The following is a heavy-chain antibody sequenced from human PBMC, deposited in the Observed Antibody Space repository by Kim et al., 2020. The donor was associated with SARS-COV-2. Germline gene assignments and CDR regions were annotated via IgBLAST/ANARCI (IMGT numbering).Heavy chain of an antibody. CDR1: GYIFSEFW. CDR2: IYPGDSDT. V-gene: IGHV5-51*01. D-gene: IGHD3-10*02. Sequence: GESLKISCKTSGYIFSEFWIGWVRQVPGKGLEWMGLIYPGDSDTVYSPSFEGQVTFSVDKSVNAAYLEWTSLRVSDSAIYFCTRRSCSGGHYLLDYWGQGTLVTVSS. J-gene: IGHJ4*02. CDR3: TRRSCSGGHYLLDY.